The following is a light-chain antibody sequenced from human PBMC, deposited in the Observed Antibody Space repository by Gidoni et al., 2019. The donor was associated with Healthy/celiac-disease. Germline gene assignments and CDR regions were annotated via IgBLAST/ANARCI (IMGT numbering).Light chain of an antibody. CDR3: QQYDNRPPLT. CDR1: QDISNY. Sequence: DTQMTQSPSSLSASVGDRVTITCQASQDISNYLNWYQQKPGKAPKLLIYDASNLETGVPSRFSGSGSGTEFTFAISSLQPEDIATYYCQQYDNRPPLTFGGGTKVEIK. V-gene: IGKV1-33*01. CDR2: DAS. J-gene: IGKJ4*01.